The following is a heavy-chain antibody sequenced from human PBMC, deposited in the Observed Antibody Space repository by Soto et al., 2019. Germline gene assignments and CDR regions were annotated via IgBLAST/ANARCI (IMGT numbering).Heavy chain of an antibody. CDR1: GDSVSSNSAA. J-gene: IGHJ5*02. Sequence: SQTLSLTCAISGDSVSSNSAAWNWIRQSPSRGLEWLGRTYYRSKWYNDYAVSVKSRITIDPDTSKNQFSLQLNSVTPEDTAVYYCAREVRGRLGSWYVPWFDPWGQGTRVTVSP. D-gene: IGHD6-13*01. V-gene: IGHV6-1*01. CDR3: AREVRGRLGSWYVPWFDP. CDR2: TYYRSKWYN.